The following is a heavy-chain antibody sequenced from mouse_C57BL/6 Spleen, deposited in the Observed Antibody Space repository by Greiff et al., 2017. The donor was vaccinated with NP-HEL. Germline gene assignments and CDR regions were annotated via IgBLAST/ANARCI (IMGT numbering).Heavy chain of an antibody. V-gene: IGHV1-39*01. Sequence: VHVKQSGPELVKPGASVKISCKASGYSFTDYNMNWVKQSNGKSLEWIGVINPNYGTTSYNQKFKGKATLTVDQSSSTAYMQLNSLTSEDSAVYYCARRGTTVVDYAMDYWGQGTSVTVSS. J-gene: IGHJ4*01. D-gene: IGHD1-1*01. CDR2: INPNYGTT. CDR1: GYSFTDYN. CDR3: ARRGTTVVDYAMDY.